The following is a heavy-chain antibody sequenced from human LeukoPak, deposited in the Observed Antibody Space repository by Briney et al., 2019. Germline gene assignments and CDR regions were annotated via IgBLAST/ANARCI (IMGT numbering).Heavy chain of an antibody. J-gene: IGHJ4*02. D-gene: IGHD2-15*01. CDR2: TYYRSKWYN. V-gene: IGHV6-1*01. CDR3: ASLIGYCSGGSCFFDY. Sequence: SQTLSLTCAISGDSVSSNSAAWNWIRQSPSRGLEWLGRTYYRSKWYNDYAVSVKSRITINPDTSKNQFSLQLNSVTPEDTAVYYCASLIGYCSGGSCFFDYWGQGTLVTVSS. CDR1: GDSVSSNSAA.